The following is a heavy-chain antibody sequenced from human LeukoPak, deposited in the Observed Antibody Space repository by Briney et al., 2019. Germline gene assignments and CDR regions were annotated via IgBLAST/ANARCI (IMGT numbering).Heavy chain of an antibody. Sequence: PGGSLRLSCAASGFTFGSYAMHWVRQAPGKGLEWVAVISHEGSNKYNADSVKGRFTISRDNSKNTLYLQMNSLRAEDTAVYYCARGGGLDVWGQGATVTVSS. V-gene: IGHV3-30-3*01. CDR3: ARGGGLDV. D-gene: IGHD3-16*01. CDR1: GFTFGSYA. CDR2: ISHEGSNK. J-gene: IGHJ6*02.